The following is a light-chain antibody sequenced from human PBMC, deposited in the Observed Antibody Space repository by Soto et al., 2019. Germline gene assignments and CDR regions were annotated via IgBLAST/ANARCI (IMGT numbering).Light chain of an antibody. J-gene: IGLJ1*01. CDR2: EVS. V-gene: IGLV2-14*01. Sequence: QSVLTQPASVSGSPGQSITISCTGTSSDVGGYKYVSWYQQHPGKAPKLMIYEVSNRPSGVSNRFSGSKSGNTASLTISGLQAEDEADYYCSSYSFTTSLYVFGTGTKLTVL. CDR3: SSYSFTTSLYV. CDR1: SSDVGGYKY.